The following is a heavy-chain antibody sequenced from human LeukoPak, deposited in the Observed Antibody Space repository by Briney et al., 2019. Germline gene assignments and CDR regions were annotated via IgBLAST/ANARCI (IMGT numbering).Heavy chain of an antibody. V-gene: IGHV3-9*01. Sequence: PGGSLRLSCAASGFTFDDYAMHWVRRAPGKGLEWVSGISWNSGSIGYADSVKGRFTISRDNAKNSLYLQMNSLRAEDTAVYYCAALRGDYGDYSGDYWGQGTLVTVSS. CDR1: GFTFDDYA. CDR3: AALRGDYGDYSGDY. J-gene: IGHJ4*02. CDR2: ISWNSGSI. D-gene: IGHD4-17*01.